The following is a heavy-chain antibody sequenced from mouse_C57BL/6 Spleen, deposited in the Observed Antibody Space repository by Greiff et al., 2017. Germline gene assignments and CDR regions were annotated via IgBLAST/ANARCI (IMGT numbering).Heavy chain of an antibody. D-gene: IGHD2-5*01. CDR3: AKSPANYINSAWFAY. CDR2: IHPNSGST. Sequence: QVQLQQPGAELVKPGASVKLSCKASGYTFTSYWMHWVKQRPGQGLEWIGMIHPNSGSTNYNEKFKSKATLTVDKSSSTAYMQLSSLQSEESAVYYCAKSPANYINSAWFAYWGQGTLVTVSA. CDR1: GYTFTSYW. V-gene: IGHV1-64*01. J-gene: IGHJ3*01.